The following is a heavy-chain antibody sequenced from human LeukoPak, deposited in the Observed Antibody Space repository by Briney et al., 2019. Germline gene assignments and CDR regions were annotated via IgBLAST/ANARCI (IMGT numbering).Heavy chain of an antibody. J-gene: IGHJ4*02. D-gene: IGHD3-3*01. CDR2: IIPIFGTA. CDR3: ARVGGMDDFWSGYYLDY. V-gene: IGHV1-69*13. Sequence: ASVKVSCKASGGTFGSYAISWVRQAPGQGLEWMGGIIPIFGTANYAQKFQGRVTITADESTSTAYMELSSLRSEDTAVYYCARVGGMDDFWSGYYLDYWGQGTLVTVSS. CDR1: GGTFGSYA.